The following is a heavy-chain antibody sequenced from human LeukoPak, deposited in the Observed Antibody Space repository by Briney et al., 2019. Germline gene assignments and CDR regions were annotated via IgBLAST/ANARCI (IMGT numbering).Heavy chain of an antibody. J-gene: IGHJ4*02. CDR1: GGSISSGSYY. V-gene: IGHV4-61*02. D-gene: IGHD3-10*01. CDR2: IYTSGST. Sequence: SETLSLTCTVSGGSISSGSYYWSWIRQPAGKGLEWIGRIYTSGSTNYNPSLKSRVTISVDTSKNQFSLKLSSVTAADTAVYYCARAYRSGYPLDYWGQGTLVTVSS. CDR3: ARAYRSGYPLDY.